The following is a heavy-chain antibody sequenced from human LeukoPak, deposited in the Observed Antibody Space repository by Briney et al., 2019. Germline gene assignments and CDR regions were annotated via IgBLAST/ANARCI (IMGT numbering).Heavy chain of an antibody. D-gene: IGHD4-17*01. J-gene: IGHJ4*02. CDR3: ARRRSDGDAHFDY. Sequence: ASVKVSCKASGGTFSNYGISWVRQAPGQGLEWMGWISAYNGNTNYAQKLQGRVTMTTDTSTSTAYMELRSLRSDDTAVYYCARRRSDGDAHFDYWGQGTLVTVSS. CDR2: ISAYNGNT. V-gene: IGHV1-18*01. CDR1: GGTFSNYG.